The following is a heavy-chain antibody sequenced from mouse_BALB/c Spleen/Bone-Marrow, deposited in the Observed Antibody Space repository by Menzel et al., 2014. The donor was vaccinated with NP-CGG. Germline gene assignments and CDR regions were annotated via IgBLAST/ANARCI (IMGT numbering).Heavy chain of an antibody. CDR1: GDSITSGY. CDR3: ATYDGYYFDY. CDR2: MSYSGST. D-gene: IGHD1-2*01. J-gene: IGHJ2*01. V-gene: IGHV3-8*02. Sequence: EVQLVESGPSLVKPSQTLSLTCSVTGDSITSGYWNWIRKFPGNKLEYMGYMSYSGSTYYNPSLKSRISLTRDTSKNQFYRQLNSETTEDTATNYCATYDGYYFDYWGQGTTFTVSS.